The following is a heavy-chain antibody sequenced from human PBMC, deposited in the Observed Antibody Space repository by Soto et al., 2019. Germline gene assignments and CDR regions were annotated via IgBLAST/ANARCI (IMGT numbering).Heavy chain of an antibody. CDR1: GDSISGGYY. V-gene: IGHV4-31*03. Sequence: QVQLQESGPGLVKPSQTLSLTCTVSGDSISGGYYWSWIRQHPGKGLEWIGDVSPSGTTYYNPSLNGRVSISRDTSKNQFSLEVTSVTAADTAVYHCARDRGGYGMDVWGQGTTVTVSS. CDR3: ARDRGGYGMDV. J-gene: IGHJ6*02. CDR2: VSPSGTT.